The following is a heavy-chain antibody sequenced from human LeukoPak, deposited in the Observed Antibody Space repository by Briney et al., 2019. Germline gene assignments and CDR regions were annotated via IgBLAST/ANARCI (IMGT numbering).Heavy chain of an antibody. J-gene: IGHJ4*02. CDR2: INHSGST. CDR3: ARGYCSGGSCYSGDLFDY. Sequence: PSETLSLTCAVYGGSFSGYYWSWIRRPPGKGLEWIGEINHSGSTNYNPSLKSRVTISVDTSKNQFSLKLSSVTAADTAVYYCARGYCSGGSCYSGDLFDYWGQGTLVTVSS. V-gene: IGHV4-34*01. D-gene: IGHD2-15*01. CDR1: GGSFSGYY.